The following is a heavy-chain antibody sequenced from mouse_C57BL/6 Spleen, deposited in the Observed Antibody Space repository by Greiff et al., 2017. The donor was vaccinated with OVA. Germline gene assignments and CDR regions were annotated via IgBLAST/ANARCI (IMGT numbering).Heavy chain of an antibody. D-gene: IGHD1-1*01. CDR1: GYAFSSSW. CDR3: AKGYGSSGWYFDV. Sequence: VQVVESGPELVKPGASVKISCKASGYAFSSSWMNWVKQRPGKGLEWIGRIYPGDGDTNYNGKFKGKATLTADKSSSTAYMQLSSLTSEDSAVYFCAKGYGSSGWYFDVWGTGTTVTVSS. J-gene: IGHJ1*03. CDR2: IYPGDGDT. V-gene: IGHV1-82*01.